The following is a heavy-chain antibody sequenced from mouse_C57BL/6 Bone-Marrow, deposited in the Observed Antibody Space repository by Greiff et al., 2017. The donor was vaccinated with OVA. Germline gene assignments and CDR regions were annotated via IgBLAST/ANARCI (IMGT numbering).Heavy chain of an antibody. D-gene: IGHD2-2*01. J-gene: IGHJ4*01. CDR1: GYTFTSYW. V-gene: IGHV1-5*01. CDR3: TSPLWLRQGPYAMDY. CDR2: IYPGNSDT. Sequence: EVQLQQSGTVLARPGASVKMSCKTSGYTFTSYWMHWVKQRPGQGLEWIGAIYPGNSDTSYNQKFKGKAKLTAVTSASTAYMELSSLTNEDSAVYYCTSPLWLRQGPYAMDYWGQGTSVTVSS.